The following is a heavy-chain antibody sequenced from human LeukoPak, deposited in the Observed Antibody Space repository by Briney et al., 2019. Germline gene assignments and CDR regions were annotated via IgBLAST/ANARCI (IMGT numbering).Heavy chain of an antibody. CDR3: AKDRQMFHCTGGSCFDY. Sequence: PGGSLRLSCAASGFTFSSYSMNWVRQAPGKGLEWVSSISSSSSYIYYADSVKGRFTISRDNAKNSLYLQINSLRAEDTAVYYCAKDRQMFHCTGGSCFDYWGQGTLVTVSS. V-gene: IGHV3-21*04. CDR2: ISSSSSYI. D-gene: IGHD2-15*01. J-gene: IGHJ4*02. CDR1: GFTFSSYS.